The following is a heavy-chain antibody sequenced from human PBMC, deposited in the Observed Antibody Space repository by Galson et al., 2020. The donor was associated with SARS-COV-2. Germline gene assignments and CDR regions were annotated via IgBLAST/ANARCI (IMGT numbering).Heavy chain of an antibody. CDR1: GFSLTTGGVC. CDR2: TDWDGDK. CDR3: ARIDSSGCRGNY. D-gene: IGHD6-19*01. J-gene: IGHJ4*02. V-gene: IGHV2-70*11. Sequence: ESGPTLAKPTQTLTLTCTFSGFSLTTGGVCANWLRQPPGKALEWLARTDWDGDKYYSTSLKTRLTISKDTSKNQVVLTMTDMDPVDTATYYCARIDSSGCRGNYWGQGTPVTVSS.